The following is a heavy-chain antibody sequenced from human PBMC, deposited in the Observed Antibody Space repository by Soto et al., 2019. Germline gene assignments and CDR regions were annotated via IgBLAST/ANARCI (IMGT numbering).Heavy chain of an antibody. CDR1: GFSFSTFW. V-gene: IGHV3-7*01. CDR3: AASIAAGDGMDV. CDR2: IKQDGGET. J-gene: IGHJ6*02. D-gene: IGHD6-13*01. Sequence: GGSLRLSXAASGFSFSTFWMTWVRQAPGKGLEWVANIKQDGGETYYVGSVKGRFTISRDNTQNTLYLQMNNLRGEDTAMYYCAASIAAGDGMDVWGQGTTVTVSS.